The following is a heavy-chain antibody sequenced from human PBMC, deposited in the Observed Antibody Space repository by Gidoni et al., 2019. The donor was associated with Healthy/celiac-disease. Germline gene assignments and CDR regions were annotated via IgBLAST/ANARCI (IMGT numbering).Heavy chain of an antibody. V-gene: IGHV3-23*01. D-gene: IGHD2-21*02. J-gene: IGHJ3*02. CDR2: ISGSGGST. CDR3: AKDRVAYCGGDCYLAFDI. Sequence: AISGSGGSTYYADSVKGRFTISRDNSKNTLYLQMNSLRAEDTAVNYCAKDRVAYCGGDCYLAFDIWGQGTMVTVSS.